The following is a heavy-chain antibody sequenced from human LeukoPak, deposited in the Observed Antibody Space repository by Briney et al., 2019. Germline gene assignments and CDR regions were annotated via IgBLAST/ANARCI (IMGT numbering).Heavy chain of an antibody. CDR1: GGSISSGGYY. CDR3: ARSHYYDSSGYHGPFVY. J-gene: IGHJ4*02. D-gene: IGHD3-22*01. V-gene: IGHV4-31*03. CDR2: IYYSGST. Sequence: SETLSLTCTVSGGSISSGGYYWSWIRQHPGKGMEWIGYIYYSGSTYYNPSLKSRVTISVDTSKNQFSLKLSSVTAADTAVYYGARSHYYDSSGYHGPFVYWGQGTLVTVSS.